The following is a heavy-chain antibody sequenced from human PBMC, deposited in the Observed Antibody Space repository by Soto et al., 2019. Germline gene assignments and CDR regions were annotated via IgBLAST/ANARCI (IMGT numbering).Heavy chain of an antibody. V-gene: IGHV4-39*01. CDR1: GGSISSSSYY. CDR3: ARLFVGGSGYYYFDY. CDR2: IYYSGST. D-gene: IGHD3-22*01. Sequence: SETLSLTCTVSGGSISSSSYYWGWIRQPPGKGLEWIGSIYYSGSTYYNPSLKSRVTISVDTSKNQFSLTLSSVTAADTAVYYCARLFVGGSGYYYFDYWGQGTLVTVSS. J-gene: IGHJ4*02.